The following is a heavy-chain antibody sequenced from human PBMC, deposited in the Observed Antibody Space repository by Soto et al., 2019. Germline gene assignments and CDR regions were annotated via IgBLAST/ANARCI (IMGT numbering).Heavy chain of an antibody. CDR3: ARGGDTAMVAFDY. J-gene: IGHJ4*02. V-gene: IGHV4-34*01. D-gene: IGHD5-18*01. CDR1: GGSFSGYY. Sequence: PSETLSLTCAVYGGSFSGYYWSWIRQPPGKGLEWIGEINHSGSTNYNPSLKSRVTISVDTSKNQFSLKLSSVTAADTAVYCCARGGDTAMVAFDYWGQGTLVTVSS. CDR2: INHSGST.